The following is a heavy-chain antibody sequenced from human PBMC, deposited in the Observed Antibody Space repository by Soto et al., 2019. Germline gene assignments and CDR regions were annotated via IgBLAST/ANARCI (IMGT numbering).Heavy chain of an antibody. CDR2: VNPSGGST. CDR1: GYIFTAYS. J-gene: IGHJ1*01. V-gene: IGHV1-46*01. D-gene: IGHD2-15*01. Sequence: QVQLVQSGAEVKKPGASVKVSCKASGYIFTAYSMHWVRQAPGQGLEWMGVVNPSGGSTNYAQKFQGRITMTRDTSTRTVYMDLSSLTSEDTAVYYCAREANCSDGICYSEYFQRWGQGTLVTVSS. CDR3: AREANCSDGICYSEYFQR.